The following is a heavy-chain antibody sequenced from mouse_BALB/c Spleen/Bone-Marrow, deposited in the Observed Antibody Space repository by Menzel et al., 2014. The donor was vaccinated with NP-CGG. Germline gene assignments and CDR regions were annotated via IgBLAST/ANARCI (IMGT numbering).Heavy chain of an antibody. Sequence: EVQGVESGGGLVQPGGSLRLSCATSGFTFTDYYMNWVRQPPGKALEWLGFIRNKANGYTTEYSASVKGRFTISRDNSQSILDLQMNTLRAEDSATYYCARDSRSTVSHFDYWGQGTTLTVSS. CDR2: IRNKANGYTT. J-gene: IGHJ2*01. CDR3: ARDSRSTVSHFDY. V-gene: IGHV7-3*02. CDR1: GFTFTDYY. D-gene: IGHD1-1*01.